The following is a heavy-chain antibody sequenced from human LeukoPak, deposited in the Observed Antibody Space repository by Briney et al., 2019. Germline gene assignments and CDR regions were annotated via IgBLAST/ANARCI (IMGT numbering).Heavy chain of an antibody. D-gene: IGHD3-22*01. J-gene: IGHJ4*02. V-gene: IGHV3-49*03. CDR3: TSSDSSGLPGDN. CDR2: IRSKAFGGQT. CDR1: GFTFCGYA. Sequence: GGALRLSCTASGFTFCGYAMSWFRQAPGEGLEWVGFIRSKAFGGQTEYAASVKGRFTISRDDSKRIAYLQMNSLETEDTAVYYCTSSDSSGLPGDNWGQGTLVTVSS.